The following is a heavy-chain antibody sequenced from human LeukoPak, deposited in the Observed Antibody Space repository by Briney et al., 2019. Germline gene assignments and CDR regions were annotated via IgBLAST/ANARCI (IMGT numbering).Heavy chain of an antibody. J-gene: IGHJ4*02. CDR3: ARIVTGGASFDS. V-gene: IGHV4-59*02. Sequence: SETLSLTCSVSGGSVTRNYWSWLRQPPGKGLEWIGYIYYSGSTNYSPSLKSRVTMSVDPSKNQFSLNLNSVTAADTAVYYCARIVTGGASFDSWVQGTLVTVSS. CDR2: IYYSGST. D-gene: IGHD3-16*01. CDR1: GGSVTRNY.